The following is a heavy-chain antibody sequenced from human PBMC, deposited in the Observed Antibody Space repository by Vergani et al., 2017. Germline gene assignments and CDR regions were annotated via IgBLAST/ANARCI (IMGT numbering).Heavy chain of an antibody. CDR3: ARELNVLENYYDSSDGVLGFDP. V-gene: IGHV4-39*07. D-gene: IGHD3-22*01. J-gene: IGHJ5*02. Sequence: QLQLQESGPGLVKPSETLSLTCTVSGGSISSSSYYWGWIRQPPGKGLEWIGSIYYSGSTYYNPSLKSRVTISVDTSKNQFSLKLSSVTAADTAVYCCARELNVLENYYDSSDGVLGFDPWGQGTLVTVSS. CDR1: GGSISSSSYY. CDR2: IYYSGST.